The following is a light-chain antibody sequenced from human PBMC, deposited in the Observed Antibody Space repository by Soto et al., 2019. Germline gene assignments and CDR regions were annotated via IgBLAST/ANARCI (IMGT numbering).Light chain of an antibody. V-gene: IGKV1-33*01. J-gene: IGKJ1*01. CDR2: DAS. CDR1: QDISNY. CDR3: QQYNSYSRT. Sequence: DIQMTQSPSSLSASVGDRVTITCQASQDISNYLNWYQQKPGKAPKLLIYDASNLETGVPSRFSGSGSGTEFTLTISSLQPDDFATYYCQQYNSYSRTFGQGTKEDIK.